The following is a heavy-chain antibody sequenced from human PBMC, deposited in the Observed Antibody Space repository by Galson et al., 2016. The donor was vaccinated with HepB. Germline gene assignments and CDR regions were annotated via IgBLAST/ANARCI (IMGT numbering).Heavy chain of an antibody. CDR1: GFSVSSKY. V-gene: IGHV3-53*01. CDR3: ARGDSGGYNPDAFDI. J-gene: IGHJ3*02. D-gene: IGHD3-22*01. Sequence: SLRLSCAASGFSVSSKYMSWVRQAPGKGLELVSSIYSGGTTYYADSGRGRFTISRDNSKNTVYLQMNSLRAEDTAVFSCARGDSGGYNPDAFDIWGQGTMVTVSS. CDR2: IYSGGTT.